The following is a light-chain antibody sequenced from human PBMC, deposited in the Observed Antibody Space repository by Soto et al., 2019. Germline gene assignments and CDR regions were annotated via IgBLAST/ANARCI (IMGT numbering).Light chain of an antibody. Sequence: QAVVTQEPSLTRAAGGTVTLTSGSSTGAVTSGHYPYWFQQKPGQAPRTLIYDTSNKHSWTPARFSGSLLGGKAALTLSGAQPEDEAEYYCLLSYSGARPYVVFGGGTKVTVL. CDR3: LLSYSGARPYVV. CDR2: DTS. J-gene: IGLJ2*01. V-gene: IGLV7-46*01. CDR1: TGAVTSGHY.